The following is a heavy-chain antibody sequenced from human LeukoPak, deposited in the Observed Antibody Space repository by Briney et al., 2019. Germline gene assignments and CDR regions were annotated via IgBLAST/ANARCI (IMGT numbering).Heavy chain of an antibody. Sequence: ASVKVSCKASGYTFTSYGISWVRQAPGQGLEWMGWISAYNGNTNYAQKLQGRVTMTTDTSTSTAYMELRGLRSDDTAVYYCARVPAGIAAAGTLLDWGQGTLVTVSS. J-gene: IGHJ4*02. CDR3: ARVPAGIAAAGTLLD. V-gene: IGHV1-18*01. D-gene: IGHD6-13*01. CDR1: GYTFTSYG. CDR2: ISAYNGNT.